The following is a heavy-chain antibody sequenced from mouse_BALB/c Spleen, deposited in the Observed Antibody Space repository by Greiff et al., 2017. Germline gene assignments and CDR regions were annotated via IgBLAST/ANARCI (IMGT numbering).Heavy chain of an antibody. J-gene: IGHJ4*01. CDR2: IDPYNGGT. CDR3: ARSGYGGYAMDY. D-gene: IGHD2-10*02. CDR1: GYAFTSYN. V-gene: IGHV1S135*01. Sequence: VQLQQSGPELVKPGASVKVSCKASGYAFTSYNMYWVKQSHGKSLEWNGYIDPYNGGTSYNQKFKGKATLTVYKSSSTAYMHLNSLTSEDSAVYYCARSGYGGYAMDYWGQGTSVTVSS.